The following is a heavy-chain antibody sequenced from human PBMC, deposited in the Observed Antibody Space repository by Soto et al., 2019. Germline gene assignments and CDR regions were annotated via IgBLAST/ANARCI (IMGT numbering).Heavy chain of an antibody. Sequence: QVHLVESGGGLVKPGGSLRLSCAASGFTHSDFYMSWIRQAPGKGLEWVSYISSRGRTIFYADSVRGRFTISRDNAENSLYLQMNSLRAEYTALYYCARNSEHFDYWGQGTLVTVSS. D-gene: IGHD1-26*01. CDR1: GFTHSDFY. CDR2: ISSRGRTI. CDR3: ARNSEHFDY. J-gene: IGHJ4*02. V-gene: IGHV3-11*01.